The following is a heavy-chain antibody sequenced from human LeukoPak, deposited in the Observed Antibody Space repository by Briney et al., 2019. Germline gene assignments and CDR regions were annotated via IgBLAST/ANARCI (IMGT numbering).Heavy chain of an antibody. D-gene: IGHD3-22*01. Sequence: GGSLRLSCAGSGLTVSSNCMSSVRQAPGKGLEWVSFIYSGGNTYYADSVKGRFTISRDNSKNTVHLQMNSLRAEDTAMYYCARRAGDYSHPYDYWGQGTLVTVSS. J-gene: IGHJ4*02. CDR2: IYSGGNT. CDR3: ARRAGDYSHPYDY. CDR1: GLTVSSNC. V-gene: IGHV3-53*01.